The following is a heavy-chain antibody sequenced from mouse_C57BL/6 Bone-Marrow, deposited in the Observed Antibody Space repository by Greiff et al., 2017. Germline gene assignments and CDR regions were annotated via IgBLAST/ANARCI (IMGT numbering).Heavy chain of an antibody. CDR2: IDPEIGDT. CDR3: SSFDGNYFDF. V-gene: IGHV14-4*01. J-gene: IGHJ2*01. D-gene: IGHD2-3*01. Sequence: EVQLQQSGAELVRPGASVKLSCTASGFNFKDDYIHWVKQRPEQGLEWIGWIDPEIGDTEYASKFQGKATITSDTSSNTAYLLLSSLTSEDTAVYYCSSFDGNYFDFWGRGTPLTVAS. CDR1: GFNFKDDY.